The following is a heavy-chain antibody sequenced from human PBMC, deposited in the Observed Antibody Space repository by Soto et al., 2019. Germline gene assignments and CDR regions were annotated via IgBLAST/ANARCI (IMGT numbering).Heavy chain of an antibody. CDR3: ARAHYGDYGYGMDV. D-gene: IGHD4-17*01. CDR1: GGSISSYY. V-gene: IGHV4-59*12. Sequence: SETLSLTCTVSGGSISSYYWSWIRQPPGKGLERIGYIYYSGSTNYNPSLKSRVTISVDMSKNQFSLKLSSVTAADTAVYYCARAHYGDYGYGMDVWGQGTTVTVSS. J-gene: IGHJ6*02. CDR2: IYYSGST.